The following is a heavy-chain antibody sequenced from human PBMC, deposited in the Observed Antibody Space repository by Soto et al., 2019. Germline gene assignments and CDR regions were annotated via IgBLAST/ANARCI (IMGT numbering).Heavy chain of an antibody. CDR1: GFTFNTYA. V-gene: IGHV3-23*01. D-gene: IGHD6-13*01. CDR2: ISADGAGT. J-gene: IGHJ4*02. Sequence: GGSLRLSCAASGFTFNTYAMNWVRQAPGKGLEWVSAISADGAGTYYADSVKGRFTISRDDSKNTLSLQMNSLRAEDTAIFYCARISSSSCTDYWGQGTLVTVSS. CDR3: ARISSSSCTDY.